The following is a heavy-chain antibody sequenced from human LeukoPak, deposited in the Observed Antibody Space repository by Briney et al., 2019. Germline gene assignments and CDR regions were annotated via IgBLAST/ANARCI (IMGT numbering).Heavy chain of an antibody. CDR2: IYYSGTT. Sequence: PSETLSLTCTVSGGSITGSYWSWIRQSPGKGLEWIGYIYYSGTTNYSPSLRSRVTISVDTSKNQFSLKLSSVTAADTAVYYCARGTVRSQFDYWGQGTLVTVSS. CDR1: GGSITGSY. J-gene: IGHJ4*02. CDR3: ARGTVRSQFDY. D-gene: IGHD3-16*01. V-gene: IGHV4-59*12.